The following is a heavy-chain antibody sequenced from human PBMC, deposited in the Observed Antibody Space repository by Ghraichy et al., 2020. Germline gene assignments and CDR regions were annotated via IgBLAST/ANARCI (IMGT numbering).Heavy chain of an antibody. D-gene: IGHD2-2*01. CDR2: IYYSGTI. Sequence: SETLSLTCTVSGGSISGYYWSWIRQPPGKGLEWIAYIYYSGTITYNPSLKSRVTMSVDTSKNQFSLKLSSVTAVDTAVYYCSRDSSYALDYWGRGTLVTVSS. V-gene: IGHV4-59*01. CDR1: GGSISGYY. J-gene: IGHJ4*02. CDR3: SRDSSYALDY.